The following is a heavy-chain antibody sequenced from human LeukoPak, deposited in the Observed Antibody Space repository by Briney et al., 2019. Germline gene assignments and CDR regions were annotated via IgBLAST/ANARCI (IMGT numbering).Heavy chain of an antibody. D-gene: IGHD3-9*01. CDR1: GGSISSYY. V-gene: IGHV4-4*07. J-gene: IGHJ3*02. CDR2: IYTSGST. CDR3: ARGGVYYDILTGYSDDAFDI. Sequence: SETLSLTCTVSGGSISSYYWSWIRQPAGKGLEWIGRIYTSGSTNYNPSLKSRVTMSVDTSKNQFSLKLSSVTAADTAVYYCARGGVYYDILTGYSDDAFDIWGQGIMVTVSS.